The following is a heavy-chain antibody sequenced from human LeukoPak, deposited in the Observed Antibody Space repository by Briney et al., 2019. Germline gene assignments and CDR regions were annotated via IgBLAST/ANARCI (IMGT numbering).Heavy chain of an antibody. CDR1: GYTLTELS. J-gene: IGHJ5*02. D-gene: IGHD3-10*01. CDR3: ATVWATMVRGVGLNNWFDP. CDR2: FDPEDGET. V-gene: IGHV1-24*01. Sequence: ASVKVSCKVSGYTLTELSMHWVRQAPGKGLEWMGGFDPEDGETIYAQKFQGRVTMTEDTSTDTAYMELSSLRSEDTAVYYCATVWATMVRGVGLNNWFDPWGQGTLVIVSS.